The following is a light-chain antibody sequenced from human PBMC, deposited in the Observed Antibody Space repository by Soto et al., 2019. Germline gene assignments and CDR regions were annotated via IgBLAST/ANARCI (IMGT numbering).Light chain of an antibody. Sequence: VLTQSPDSLSLSPGERATLSRRADQYISTKLAWYQQKPGQAPRLLFSGASNRATDTPDRFSGSGSGTDFTLIISRLETEDFAMYYCQQYGDSPWTFGQGTRVDFK. CDR2: GAS. CDR1: QYISTK. V-gene: IGKV3-20*01. CDR3: QQYGDSPWT. J-gene: IGKJ1*01.